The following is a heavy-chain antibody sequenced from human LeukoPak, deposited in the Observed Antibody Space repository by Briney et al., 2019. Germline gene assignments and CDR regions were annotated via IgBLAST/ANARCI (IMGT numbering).Heavy chain of an antibody. CDR3: ARDVPTRSDFWSGYLDY. V-gene: IGHV3-74*01. D-gene: IGHD3-3*01. J-gene: IGHJ4*02. Sequence: PGGSLRLSCAASGFTFSSYWVHWVRQAPGKGLVWVSRLISDGSSKSYSSSMKGRFTISRDNAKNTLYLQMSSLRAEDTAVYYCARDVPTRSDFWSGYLDYWGQGTLVTVSS. CDR2: LISDGSSK. CDR1: GFTFSSYW.